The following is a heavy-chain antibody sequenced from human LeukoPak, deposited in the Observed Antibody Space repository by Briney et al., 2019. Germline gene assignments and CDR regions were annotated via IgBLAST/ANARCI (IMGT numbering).Heavy chain of an antibody. CDR2: INASRGST. CDR1: VYTFTSYY. D-gene: IGHD2-2*01. CDR3: ARELLVPAYYDY. J-gene: IGHJ4*02. V-gene: IGHV1-46*03. Sequence: ASVKVSCKASVYTFTSYYIHWVRQAPRQGVERMGIINASRGSTSYAQKFQGRVTMTRGTSTSTVYMELSSLRSEDTAVYYCARELLVPAYYDYWGQGTLVTVSS.